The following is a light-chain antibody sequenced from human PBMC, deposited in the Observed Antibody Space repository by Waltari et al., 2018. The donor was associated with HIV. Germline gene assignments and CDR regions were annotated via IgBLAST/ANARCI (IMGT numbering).Light chain of an antibody. Sequence: DIQMTQSPSSLSASVGDRVTMTCRASQIITSHLSWYQQRPGKAPKLLIYAASCLQSGVPSRFSGSGTGTEYTLTISSLQPEDFATYYCQQSFTLPLTFGPGTKVDAK. J-gene: IGKJ3*01. CDR2: AAS. V-gene: IGKV1-39*01. CDR1: QIITSH. CDR3: QQSFTLPLT.